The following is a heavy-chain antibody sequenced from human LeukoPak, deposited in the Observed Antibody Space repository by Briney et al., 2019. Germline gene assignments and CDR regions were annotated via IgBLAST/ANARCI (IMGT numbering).Heavy chain of an antibody. CDR1: GGSFSGYY. Sequence: PSETLSLTCAVSGGSFSGYYWSWIRQPPGKGLEWIGEINHSGSTNYNPSLKSRVTISVDTSKNQFSLKLSSVTAADTAVYYCAREPRVRYYGSGSYYYFDYWGQGTLVTVSS. J-gene: IGHJ4*02. V-gene: IGHV4-34*01. CDR2: INHSGST. CDR3: AREPRVRYYGSGSYYYFDY. D-gene: IGHD3-10*01.